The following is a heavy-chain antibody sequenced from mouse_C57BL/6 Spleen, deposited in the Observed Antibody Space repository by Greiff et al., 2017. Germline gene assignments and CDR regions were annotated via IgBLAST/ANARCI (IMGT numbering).Heavy chain of an antibody. Sequence: VQLQQPGTELVKPGASVKLSCKASGYTFTSYWMHWVKQRPGQGLEWIGNINPSNGGTNSNEKFKSKATLTVDKSSSTAYMQLSSLTSEDSAVYYCARGDSSGPAWFAYWGQGTLVTVSA. CDR1: GYTFTSYW. D-gene: IGHD3-2*02. CDR2: INPSNGGT. V-gene: IGHV1-53*01. J-gene: IGHJ3*01. CDR3: ARGDSSGPAWFAY.